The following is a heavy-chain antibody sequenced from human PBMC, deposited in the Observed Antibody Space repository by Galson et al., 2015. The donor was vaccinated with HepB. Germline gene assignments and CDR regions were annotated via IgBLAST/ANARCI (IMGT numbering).Heavy chain of an antibody. Sequence: SETLSLTCTVSGGSISSSSYYWGWIRQPPGKGLEWIGSIYYSGSTYYNPSLMSRVTISVDTSKNQFSLKLSSVTAADTAVYYCAREGGTIVGATRFDYWGQGTLVTVSS. CDR1: GGSISSSSYY. CDR3: AREGGTIVGATRFDY. D-gene: IGHD1-26*01. V-gene: IGHV4-39*02. CDR2: IYYSGST. J-gene: IGHJ4*02.